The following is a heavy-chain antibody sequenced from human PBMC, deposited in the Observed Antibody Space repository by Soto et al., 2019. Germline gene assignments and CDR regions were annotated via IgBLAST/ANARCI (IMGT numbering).Heavy chain of an antibody. D-gene: IGHD3-10*01. CDR2: INPSGGST. CDR3: ARDHGRSGRGSGYYYGMDV. V-gene: IGHV1-46*01. CDR1: GYTFTSYY. Sequence: QVQLVQSGAEVKKPGASVKVSCKASGYTFTSYYMHWVRQAPGQGLEWMGIINPSGGSTSYAQKFQGSVTMTRDTSTNTVYMERSSLRSEDTAVYYCARDHGRSGRGSGYYYGMDVWGQGTTVTVSS. J-gene: IGHJ6*02.